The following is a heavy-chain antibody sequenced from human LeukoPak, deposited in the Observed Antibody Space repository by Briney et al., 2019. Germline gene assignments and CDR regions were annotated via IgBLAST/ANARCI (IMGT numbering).Heavy chain of an antibody. J-gene: IGHJ6*03. Sequence: GASVKVSCKASGYTFTSYYMHRVRQAPGQGLEWMGIINPSGGSTSYAQKFQGRVAMTRDTSTSTVYMELSSLRSEDTAVYYCARAGNYYYYYMDVWGKGTTVTVSS. CDR3: ARAGNYYYYYMDV. CDR1: GYTFTSYY. D-gene: IGHD3-10*01. V-gene: IGHV1-46*01. CDR2: INPSGGST.